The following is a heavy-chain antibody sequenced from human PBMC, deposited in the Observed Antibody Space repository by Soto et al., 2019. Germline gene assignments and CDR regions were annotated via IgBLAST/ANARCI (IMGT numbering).Heavy chain of an antibody. J-gene: IGHJ4*02. Sequence: QVQLVQSGAEVKKPGSSVKVSCKASGDTFNTHAISWVRQAPGQGLEWMGGIIPIFDTAHYAQKFQGRVTMTADDATSTAYMELSSLRAEDTAVYYCAREYRDTVAWGWWGQGTLVTVSS. CDR3: AREYRDTVAWGW. D-gene: IGHD4-17*01. CDR2: IIPIFDTA. V-gene: IGHV1-69*01. CDR1: GDTFNTHA.